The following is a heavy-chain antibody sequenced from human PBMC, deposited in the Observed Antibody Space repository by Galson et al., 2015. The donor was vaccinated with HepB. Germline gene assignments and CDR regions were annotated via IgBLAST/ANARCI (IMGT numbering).Heavy chain of an antibody. CDR1: GFIFRHHA. CDR2: ISTTSDNK. J-gene: IGHJ4*02. D-gene: IGHD1-26*01. V-gene: IGHV3-11*06. CDR3: TRIALSGSYWYFDY. Sequence: SLRLSCAGSGFIFRHHAMAWIRQAPGKGLEWISYISTTSDNKISADSVKGRFIISRDNAKNLLYLQMNSLRAEDTAVYYCTRIALSGSYWYFDYWGQGSLVTVSS.